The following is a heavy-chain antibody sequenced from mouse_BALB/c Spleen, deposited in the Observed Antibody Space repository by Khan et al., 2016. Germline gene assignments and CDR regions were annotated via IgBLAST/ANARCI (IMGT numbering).Heavy chain of an antibody. CDR2: ISDGGSYT. D-gene: IGHD2-4*01. CDR3: AREGLRRGFAD. CDR1: GFTFSDYY. J-gene: IGHJ3*01. Sequence: EVELVESGGGLVKPGGSLKLSCAASGFTFSDYYMYWVRQTPEKRLEWVATISDGGSYTYYPDSVKGRFTISRDNAKTNLYLQMSSLKSEDTAMYYCAREGLRRGFADWGQGTLVTVSA. V-gene: IGHV5-4*02.